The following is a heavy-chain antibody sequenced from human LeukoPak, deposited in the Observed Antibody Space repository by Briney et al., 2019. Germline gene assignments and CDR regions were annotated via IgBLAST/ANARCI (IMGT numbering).Heavy chain of an antibody. J-gene: IGHJ3*02. Sequence: PSDTLSLTCTVSGGSISSYYWSWLRQPPGKGLEWLGYIYYSGSTNYNPSLKSRVTISVDTSKNQFSLKLSSVTAADTAVYYCARDLTSGYSLNDAFDIWGQGTMVTVSS. CDR1: GGSISSYY. CDR2: IYYSGST. D-gene: IGHD3-22*01. CDR3: ARDLTSGYSLNDAFDI. V-gene: IGHV4-59*12.